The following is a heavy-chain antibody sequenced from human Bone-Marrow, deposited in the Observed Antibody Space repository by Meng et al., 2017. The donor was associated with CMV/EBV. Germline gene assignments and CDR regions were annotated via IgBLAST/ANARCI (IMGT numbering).Heavy chain of an antibody. CDR1: GYTFTGYY. CDR3: ARDQVYYDFWSGVTPRWFMDV. CDR2: INPNSGGT. D-gene: IGHD3-3*01. J-gene: IGHJ6*02. V-gene: IGHV1-2*02. Sequence: ASVTVSCKASGYTFTGYYMHWVRQAPGQGLEWMGWINPNSGGTNYAQKFQGRVTMTRDTSISTAYMELSRLRSDDTAVYYCARDQVYYDFWSGVTPRWFMDVWGQGTTVTVSS.